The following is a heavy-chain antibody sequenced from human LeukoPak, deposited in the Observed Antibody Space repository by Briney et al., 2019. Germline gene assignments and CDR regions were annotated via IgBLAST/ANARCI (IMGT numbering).Heavy chain of an antibody. J-gene: IGHJ6*02. CDR2: IYSGGST. Sequence: ETLSLTCTVSGGSISSSSYYWGWIRQPPGKGLEWVSVIYSGGSTYYADSVKGRFTISRDNSKNTLYLQMNSLRAEDTAVYYCARHSYGGYYGMDVWGQGTTVTVSS. V-gene: IGHV3-53*01. D-gene: IGHD4/OR15-4a*01. CDR1: GGSISSSSYY. CDR3: ARHSYGGYYGMDV.